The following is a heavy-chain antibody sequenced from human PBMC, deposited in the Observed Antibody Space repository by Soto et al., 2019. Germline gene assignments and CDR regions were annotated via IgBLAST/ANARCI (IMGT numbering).Heavy chain of an antibody. CDR2: MEPSTGRT. CDR3: ARGVSAGVDY. D-gene: IGHD1-26*01. CDR1: GYSFTSLD. V-gene: IGHV1-8*01. J-gene: IGHJ4*02. Sequence: QVQLVQSGAEVREPGASVKVSCKASGYSFTSLDINWVRQTAGQGLEWMGWMEPSTGRTGYAQKFQGRVTMTRDTSINPPYMELTTLTSDDTAFYYCARGVSAGVDYWGQGTLVIVSS.